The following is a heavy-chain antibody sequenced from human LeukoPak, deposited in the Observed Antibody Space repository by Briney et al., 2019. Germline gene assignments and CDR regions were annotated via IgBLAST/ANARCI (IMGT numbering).Heavy chain of an antibody. V-gene: IGHV3-21*01. CDR2: ITTSSSYM. CDR1: GFTFSAYN. CDR3: ARHPPFSSGWYYFDY. Sequence: KTGGSLRLSCAASGFTFSAYNMNWVRRTPGKGLEWVSSITTSSSYMFYADSVRGRFTISRDNAENSLYLQMNSLRDEDTAVYYCARHPPFSSGWYYFDYWGQGTLVTVSS. D-gene: IGHD6-19*01. J-gene: IGHJ4*02.